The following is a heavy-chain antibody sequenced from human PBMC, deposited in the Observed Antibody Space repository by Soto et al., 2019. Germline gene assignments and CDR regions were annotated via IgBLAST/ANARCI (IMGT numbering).Heavy chain of an antibody. J-gene: IGHJ1*01. CDR2: IYYSGST. CDR3: AGDGAKGRNYYSEGREV. CDR1: GGSISSGDDF. D-gene: IGHD1-7*01. Sequence: SETLSLTCTVSGGSISSGDDFWTWIRQPPGKGLEWIGYIYYSGSTYYNPSLKSRLTMSVDTSKNQFSLKLSSVTAADTAVYYWAGDGAKGRNYYSEGREVGGQGTRAPASS. V-gene: IGHV4-30-4*01.